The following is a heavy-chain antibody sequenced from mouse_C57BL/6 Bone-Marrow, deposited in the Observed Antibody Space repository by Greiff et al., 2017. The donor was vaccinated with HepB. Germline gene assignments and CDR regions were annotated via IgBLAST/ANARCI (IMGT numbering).Heavy chain of an antibody. V-gene: IGHV1-81*01. J-gene: IGHJ3*01. CDR1: GYTFTSYG. D-gene: IGHD3-3*01. CDR2: IYPRSGNT. Sequence: VQLQQSGAELARPGASVKLSCKASGYTFTSYGISWVKQRTGQGLEWIGEIYPRSGNTYYNEKFQGKATLTADKSSSTAYMELRSLTSEDSAVYFCARGGLFAYWGQGTLVTVSA. CDR3: ARGGLFAY.